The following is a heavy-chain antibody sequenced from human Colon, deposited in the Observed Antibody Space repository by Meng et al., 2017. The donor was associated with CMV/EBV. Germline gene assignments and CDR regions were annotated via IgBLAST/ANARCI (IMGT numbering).Heavy chain of an antibody. D-gene: IGHD1-26*01. Sequence: SETLSLTCTVSGGSISSSNYYWGWIRQPPGKGLEWIGNIYYRGSTYYNPSLKSRVTISVDTSKNQFSLKLSSVTAADTAVYYCAKIRGGSDPFDYWGQGTLVTVSS. J-gene: IGHJ4*02. CDR2: IYYRGST. V-gene: IGHV4-39*07. CDR3: AKIRGGSDPFDY. CDR1: GGSISSSNYY.